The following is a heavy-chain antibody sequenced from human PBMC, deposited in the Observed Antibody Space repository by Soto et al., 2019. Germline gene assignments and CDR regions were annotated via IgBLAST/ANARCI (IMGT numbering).Heavy chain of an antibody. CDR1: GGSISSKSYS. CDR3: AKLAGYCSGNSCHGDYAMDV. V-gene: IGHV4-39*01. CDR2: FYYSENT. Sequence: SETLSLTCSASGGSISSKSYSWGWIRQPPGKGLEWIGTFYYSENTYYNPSLKSRVTISVDTSKNQFSLKLSSVTAADTAVYYCAKLAGYCSGNSCHGDYAMDVWGQGTTVTVSS. J-gene: IGHJ6*02. D-gene: IGHD2-2*01.